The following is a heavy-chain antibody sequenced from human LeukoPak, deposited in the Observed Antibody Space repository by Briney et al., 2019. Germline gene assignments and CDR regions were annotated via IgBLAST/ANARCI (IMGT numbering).Heavy chain of an antibody. CDR2: IYYSGST. Sequence: PSETLSLTCTVSGGSISSSSYYWGWIRQPPGKGLEWIGSIYYSGSTYYNPSLKSRVTISVDTSKNQFSLKLSSVTAADTAVYYCASISGRGSYYDYWGQGTLVTVSS. D-gene: IGHD1-26*01. CDR1: GGSISSSSYY. V-gene: IGHV4-39*07. J-gene: IGHJ4*02. CDR3: ASISGRGSYYDY.